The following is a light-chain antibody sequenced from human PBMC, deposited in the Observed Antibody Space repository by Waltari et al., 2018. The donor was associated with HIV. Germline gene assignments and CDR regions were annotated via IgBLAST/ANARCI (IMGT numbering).Light chain of an antibody. CDR1: QTLLHKNGKNY. CDR3: MQALHTPIT. V-gene: IGKV2-28*01. Sequence: DVLLTQSPASLAATPGESAAISCKSNQTLLHKNGKNYLDWYVKKSGQTPQLLVYMSSNLAAGVPVRFSGSGSGTDFTLKISRVEAEDVGLYYCMQALHTPITFGQGTRLEI. J-gene: IGKJ5*01. CDR2: MSS.